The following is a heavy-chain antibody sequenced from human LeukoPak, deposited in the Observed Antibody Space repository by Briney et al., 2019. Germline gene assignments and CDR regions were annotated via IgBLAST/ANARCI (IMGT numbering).Heavy chain of an antibody. V-gene: IGHV3-23*01. CDR2: ITPSGDTT. Sequence: GGSLRLSCAASGFTFSGYAMRWVRQAPGKGLEWVSSITPSGDTTYYADSVKGRFTISRDNSKTTLYLQRNSLRAEDTALYYWADSTYWYPVDYWGQGTLVTVSS. CDR3: ADSTYWYPVDY. J-gene: IGHJ4*02. D-gene: IGHD4-11*01. CDR1: GFTFSGYA.